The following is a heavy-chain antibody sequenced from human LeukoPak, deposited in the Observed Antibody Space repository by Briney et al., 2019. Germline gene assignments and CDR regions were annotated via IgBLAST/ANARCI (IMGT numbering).Heavy chain of an antibody. CDR2: INHSGST. V-gene: IGHV4-34*01. D-gene: IGHD6-13*01. J-gene: IGHJ5*02. Sequence: LKPSETLSLTCAVYGGTFSAYYWSWIRQPPGKGLEWIGEINHSGSTNYNPSLKSRVTISVDTSKNQFSLKLSSVTAADTAVYYSARDESYSSSRATPWGQGTLVTVSS. CDR1: GGTFSAYY. CDR3: ARDESYSSSRATP.